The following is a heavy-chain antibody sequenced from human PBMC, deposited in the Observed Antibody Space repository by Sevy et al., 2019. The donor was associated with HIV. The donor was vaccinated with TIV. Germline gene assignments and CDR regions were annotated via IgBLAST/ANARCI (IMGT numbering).Heavy chain of an antibody. D-gene: IGHD3-10*01. J-gene: IGHJ6*02. CDR3: ARVPRLLWFGEPKRYYGMDV. CDR2: MNPNSGNT. CDR1: GYTFTSYD. Sequence: ASVKVSCKASGYTFTSYDINWVRQATGQGLEWMGWMNPNSGNTGYAQKFQGRVTMTRNTSISTAYMELSSLRSEDTVVDYCARVPRLLWFGEPKRYYGMDVWGQGTTVTVSS. V-gene: IGHV1-8*01.